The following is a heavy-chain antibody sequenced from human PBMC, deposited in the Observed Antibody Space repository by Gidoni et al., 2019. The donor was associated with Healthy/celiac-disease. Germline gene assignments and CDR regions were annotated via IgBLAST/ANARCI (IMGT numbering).Heavy chain of an antibody. V-gene: IGHV1-2*04. CDR2: ITPNSGCT. D-gene: IGHD2-15*01. Sequence: QVQLVQSGAEVKKPGAAVKVCCKASGYNVTGYYMHWVRQAPGQGLEWMGWITPNSGCTNYAQQFQGWVTLTRDTSISTAYMELSRLRSDYTAVYYCARGDSFYGGTHINLFDPWGQGTLVTVSS. CDR3: ARGDSFYGGTHINLFDP. J-gene: IGHJ5*02. CDR1: GYNVTGYY.